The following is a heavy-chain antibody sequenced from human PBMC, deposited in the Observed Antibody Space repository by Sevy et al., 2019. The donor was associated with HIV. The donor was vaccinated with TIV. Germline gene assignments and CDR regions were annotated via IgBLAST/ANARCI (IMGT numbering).Heavy chain of an antibody. V-gene: IGHV3-30*18. CDR1: GFTFSSYG. Sequence: GGSLRLSCAASGFTFSSYGMHWVRQAPGKGLEWVAVISYDGSNKYYAHSVKGRFTISRDNSKNTLYLQMNSLRAEDTAVYYCAKELAYCSSTSCYLYFDYWGQGTLVTVSS. D-gene: IGHD2-2*01. CDR3: AKELAYCSSTSCYLYFDY. CDR2: ISYDGSNK. J-gene: IGHJ4*02.